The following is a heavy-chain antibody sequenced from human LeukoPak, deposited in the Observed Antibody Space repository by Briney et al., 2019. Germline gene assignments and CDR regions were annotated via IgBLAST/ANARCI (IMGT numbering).Heavy chain of an antibody. V-gene: IGHV4-59*01. CDR1: GGSISSYY. J-gene: IGHJ4*02. D-gene: IGHD1-26*01. CDR3: ARIVGATYYFDY. Sequence: SETLSLTCTVSGGSISSYYWSWIRQPPRKGLEWIGYIYYSGSTNYNPSLKSRVTISVDTSKNQFSLKLSSVTAADTAVYYCARIVGATYYFDYWGQGTLVTVSS. CDR2: IYYSGST.